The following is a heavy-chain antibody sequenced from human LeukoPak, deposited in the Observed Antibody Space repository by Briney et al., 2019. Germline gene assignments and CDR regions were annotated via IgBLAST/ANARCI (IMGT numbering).Heavy chain of an antibody. D-gene: IGHD3-22*01. V-gene: IGHV3-53*01. J-gene: IGHJ6*02. CDR3: ARGDSSGYYYYYFAMDV. CDR2: IYSGGTT. Sequence: GGSLRLSCAASGFTVSSNYMSWVRQAPGKGLEWVSVIYSGGTTYYADSVKGRFTISRDNSNNTLYLQMNSLRAEDTAVYYCARGDSSGYYYYYFAMDVWGQGTTVTVSS. CDR1: GFTVSSNY.